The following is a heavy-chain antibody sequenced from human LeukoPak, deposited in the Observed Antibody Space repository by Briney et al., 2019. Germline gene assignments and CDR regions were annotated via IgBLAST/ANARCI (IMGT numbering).Heavy chain of an antibody. CDR3: ARVWAYDYVWGSYRQAPYDY. CDR2: INPNSGGT. D-gene: IGHD3-16*02. CDR1: GYTFTGYY. V-gene: IGHV1-2*02. J-gene: IGHJ4*02. Sequence: GASVKVSCKASGYTFTGYYMHWVGQAPGQGLEWMGWINPNSGGTNYAQKFQGRVTMTRDTSISTAYMELSRLRSDDTAVYYCARVWAYDYVWGSYRQAPYDYWGQGTLVTVSS.